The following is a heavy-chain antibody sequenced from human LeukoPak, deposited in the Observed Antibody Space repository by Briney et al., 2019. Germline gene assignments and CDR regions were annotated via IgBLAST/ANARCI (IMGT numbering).Heavy chain of an antibody. CDR3: ASYRYCSSTSCYGDAFDI. Sequence: SETLSLTCTVSGGSISTYFWSWIRQPPGEGLEWIGYIFYSGNTNYNPSLKSRVTISVDPSKNQFSLKLSSVTAADTAVYYCASYRYCSSTSCYGDAFDIWGQGTMVTVSS. J-gene: IGHJ3*02. D-gene: IGHD2-2*01. CDR2: IFYSGNT. V-gene: IGHV4-59*12. CDR1: GGSISTYF.